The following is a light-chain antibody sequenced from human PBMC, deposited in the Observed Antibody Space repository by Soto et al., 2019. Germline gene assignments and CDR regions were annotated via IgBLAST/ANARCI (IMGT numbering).Light chain of an antibody. CDR2: KVS. CDR1: QSLIYSDGNIY. J-gene: IGKJ4*01. V-gene: IGKV2-30*01. Sequence: DVVMTQSPLSLPVTLGQPASISCRSSQSLIYSDGNIYLTWFQQRPGQSPRRLIYKVSNRDSAVPDRFSGSGSDTDFTLKISRVEAEDVGVYYCMQGTHWPPTFGGGTKVEIK. CDR3: MQGTHWPPT.